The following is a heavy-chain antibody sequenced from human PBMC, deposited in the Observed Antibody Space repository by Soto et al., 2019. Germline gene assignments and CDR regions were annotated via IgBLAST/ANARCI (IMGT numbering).Heavy chain of an antibody. CDR3: ARDLGTGTDY. CDR2: IYHSGAT. V-gene: IGHV4-4*02. Sequence: SETLSLTCAVSGDSITNSNWWSWVRQAPGKGLEWIGEIYHSGATIYNPSLKSRVTISVDPSNNHFSLKLTSVTAADTAVYFCARDLGTGTDYWGQGTLVTVSS. D-gene: IGHD1-1*01. CDR1: GDSITNSNW. J-gene: IGHJ4*02.